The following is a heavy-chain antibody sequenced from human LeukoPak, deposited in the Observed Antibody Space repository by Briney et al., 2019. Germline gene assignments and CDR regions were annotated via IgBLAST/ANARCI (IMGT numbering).Heavy chain of an antibody. Sequence: SVEVSCKASGFTFTSSAVQWVRQARGQRLEWIGWIVVGSGNTNYAQKFQERVTITRDMSTSTAYMELSSLRSEDTAVYYCATGRSIFDAFDIWGQGTMVTVSS. D-gene: IGHD2-2*01. J-gene: IGHJ3*02. V-gene: IGHV1-58*01. CDR2: IVVGSGNT. CDR3: ATGRSIFDAFDI. CDR1: GFTFTSSA.